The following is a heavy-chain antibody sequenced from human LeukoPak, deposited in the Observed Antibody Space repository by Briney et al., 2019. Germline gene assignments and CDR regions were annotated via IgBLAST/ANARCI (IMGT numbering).Heavy chain of an antibody. D-gene: IGHD4-17*01. CDR2: ISSSSSYI. Sequence: GGSLRLSCAASGFTFSSYSMNWVRQAPGKGLEWVSSISSSSSYIYYADSVKGRFTISRDNAKNSLYLQMNSLRAEDTAVYYCAKILYGDYSSFPDWGQGTLVNGSS. CDR1: GFTFSSYS. CDR3: AKILYGDYSSFPD. J-gene: IGHJ1*01. V-gene: IGHV3-21*01.